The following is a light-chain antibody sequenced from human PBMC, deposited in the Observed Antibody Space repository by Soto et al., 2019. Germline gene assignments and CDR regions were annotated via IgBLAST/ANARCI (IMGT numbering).Light chain of an antibody. V-gene: IGKV3-15*01. CDR2: GAS. J-gene: IGKJ4*01. CDR1: QTVSSN. Sequence: EIVMTQSPATLSVSPGERATLSCRASQTVSSNLAWYQQKTGQAPRLLIYGASTRATGISARFSGSGSGTEFALTISSLQSEDFAVYYCQQYNKWPLTFGGGTKVEIK. CDR3: QQYNKWPLT.